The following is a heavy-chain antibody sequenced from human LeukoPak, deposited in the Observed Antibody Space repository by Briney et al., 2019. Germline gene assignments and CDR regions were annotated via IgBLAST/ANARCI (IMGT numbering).Heavy chain of an antibody. CDR1: GFSISTNY. CDR3: ARQFEN. J-gene: IGHJ4*02. V-gene: IGHV3-66*04. CDR2: IYTGGST. Sequence: GGSLRLSCAASGFSISTNYMTWVRQAPGKGLQWVSVIYTGGSTYYADSVKGRFTISRDNSKNTLYLQMNSLRAEDTAVYYCARQFENWGQGTLVTVSS.